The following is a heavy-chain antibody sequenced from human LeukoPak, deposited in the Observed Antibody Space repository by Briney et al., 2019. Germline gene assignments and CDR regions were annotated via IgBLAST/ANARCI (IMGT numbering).Heavy chain of an antibody. CDR1: GGSISSGDYY. Sequence: SETLSLTCTVSGGSISSGDYYWSWIRQPPGKGLEWFGYIYYSGSTYYNPSLESRVTISVDTSRNQFSLKLSSVTAADTAVYYCARDYGGNSGGSAFDIWGQGTMVTVSS. J-gene: IGHJ3*02. CDR2: IYYSGST. V-gene: IGHV4-30-4*01. D-gene: IGHD4-23*01. CDR3: ARDYGGNSGGSAFDI.